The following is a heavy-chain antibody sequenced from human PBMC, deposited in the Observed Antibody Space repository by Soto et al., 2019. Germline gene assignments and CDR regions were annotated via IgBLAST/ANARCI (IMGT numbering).Heavy chain of an antibody. CDR1: GGSISSSNW. Sequence: QVQLQESGPGLVKPSGTLSLTCAVSGGSISSSNWWSWVRQPPGKGLEWIGEIYHSGSTNYNPSLENRVTIPVDQPKTQFSRLLSTVTAPATAGYSWARPPWDGYTGYSLDSWGQGTLVTVSS. CDR2: IYHSGST. CDR3: ARPPWDGYTGYSLDS. D-gene: IGHD5-18*01. V-gene: IGHV4-4*02. J-gene: IGHJ4*02.